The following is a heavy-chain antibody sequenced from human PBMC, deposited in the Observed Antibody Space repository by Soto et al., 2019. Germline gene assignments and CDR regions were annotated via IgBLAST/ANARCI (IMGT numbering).Heavy chain of an antibody. Sequence: EVQFVESGGRLVQPGKSLRLSCAASGFTFDDYAMHWVRQVPGKGLEWVSGISANGGSIRYGDSVKGRFTISRDNAKNYLFLQMNSLSAEDTALYYCAKSGEPGVVAATSFDYWGQGTLVTVSS. CDR2: ISANGGSI. J-gene: IGHJ4*02. CDR3: AKSGEPGVVAATSFDY. D-gene: IGHD2-15*01. V-gene: IGHV3-9*01. CDR1: GFTFDDYA.